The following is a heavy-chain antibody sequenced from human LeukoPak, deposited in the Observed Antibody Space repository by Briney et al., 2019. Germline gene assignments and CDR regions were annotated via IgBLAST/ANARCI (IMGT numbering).Heavy chain of an antibody. Sequence: GGSLRLSCAASGFTFSTFSNYGMSWVRQAPGKGLEWVSAISDSGGKTYYADSMKGRFTISRDNSKNTLYLQMNNLRAEDTAVYYCSKHGSGRYFDYWGQGTLVTVSS. J-gene: IGHJ4*02. V-gene: IGHV3-23*01. CDR1: GFTFSTFSNYG. CDR2: ISDSGGKT. D-gene: IGHD6-19*01. CDR3: SKHGSGRYFDY.